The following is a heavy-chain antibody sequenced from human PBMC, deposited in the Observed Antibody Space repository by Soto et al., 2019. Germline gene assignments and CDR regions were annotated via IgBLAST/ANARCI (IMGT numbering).Heavy chain of an antibody. Sequence: QITLKESGPTLVKPTQTLTLTCTFSGFSLTTRGVGVGWIRQPPGKALECLALIYWDDDKRYSPSLQSRLSITKDTSKTPVVLTMTNLDPVHTATYSFAHLPNSYQYASFYPWSQGTLVSVSS. CDR1: GFSLTTRGVG. V-gene: IGHV2-5*02. J-gene: IGHJ5*02. D-gene: IGHD3-16*01. CDR3: AHLPNSYQYASFYP. CDR2: IYWDDDK.